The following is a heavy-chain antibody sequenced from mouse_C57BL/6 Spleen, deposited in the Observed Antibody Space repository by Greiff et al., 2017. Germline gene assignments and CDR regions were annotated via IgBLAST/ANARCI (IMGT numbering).Heavy chain of an antibody. CDR1: GYTFTSYW. D-gene: IGHD1-1*01. J-gene: IGHJ2*01. CDR3: ARTRVTTVVQFDY. V-gene: IGHV1-61*01. Sequence: VQLQQPGAELVRPGSSVKLSCKASGYTFTSYWMDWVKQRPGQGLEWIGNIYPSDSETHYNQKFKDKATLTVDKSSSTAYMQLSSLTSEDSAVYYSARTRVTTVVQFDYWGQGTTLTVSS. CDR2: IYPSDSET.